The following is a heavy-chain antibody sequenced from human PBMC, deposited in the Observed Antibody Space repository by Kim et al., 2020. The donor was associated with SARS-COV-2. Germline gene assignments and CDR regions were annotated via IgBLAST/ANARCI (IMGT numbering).Heavy chain of an antibody. D-gene: IGHD3-10*01. CDR2: IYYSGST. V-gene: IGHV4-59*13. J-gene: IGHJ6*01. Sequence: SETLSLTCTVSGGSISSYYWSWIRQPPGKGLEWIGYIYYSGSTNYNPSLKSRVTISVDTSKNQFSLKLSSVTAADTAVYYCARLYYYGSGSYAYYYGMDV. CDR1: GGSISSYY. CDR3: ARLYYYGSGSYAYYYGMDV.